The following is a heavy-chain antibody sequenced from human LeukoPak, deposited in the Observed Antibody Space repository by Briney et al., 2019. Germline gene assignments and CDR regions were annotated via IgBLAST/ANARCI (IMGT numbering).Heavy chain of an antibody. CDR3: ARAARGVVPAAIGVFDY. Sequence: NPSETLSLTCTVSGGSISSYYWSWIRQPPGKGLEWIGYIYYSGSTNYNPSLKSRVTISVDTFKNQFSLKLSSVTAADTAVYYCARAARGVVPAAIGVFDYWGQGTLVTVSS. V-gene: IGHV4-59*01. CDR2: IYYSGST. CDR1: GGSISSYY. D-gene: IGHD2-2*02. J-gene: IGHJ4*02.